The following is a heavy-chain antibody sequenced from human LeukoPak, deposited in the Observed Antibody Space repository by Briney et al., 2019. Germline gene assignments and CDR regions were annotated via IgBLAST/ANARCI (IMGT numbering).Heavy chain of an antibody. CDR2: ISAGSSTM. CDR3: AREGTVAAPFDY. CDR1: GLPFSIYG. Sequence: GGSLRLSCAASGLPFSIYGTSWVSQAPGKGLEWVSYISAGSSTMYYADSVKGRFTISRDNVKNSLDLQMNSLRAEDTAMYYCAREGTVAAPFDYWGQGTLVTVSS. V-gene: IGHV3-48*01. J-gene: IGHJ4*02. D-gene: IGHD1-7*01.